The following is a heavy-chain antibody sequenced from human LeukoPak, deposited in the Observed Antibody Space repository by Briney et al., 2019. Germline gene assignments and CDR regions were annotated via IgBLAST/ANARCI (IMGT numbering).Heavy chain of an antibody. Sequence: GGSLRLSCAASGFTFSSYGMHWVRQAPGKGLEWVAVIWYDGSNKYYADSVKGRFTISRDNSKNTLYLQMNSLRAEDTAVYYCARSKGGGRTYYYYGMDVWGQGTTVTVSS. CDR2: IWYDGSNK. CDR1: GFTFSSYG. CDR3: ARSKGGGRTYYYYGMDV. D-gene: IGHD2-15*01. V-gene: IGHV3-33*01. J-gene: IGHJ6*02.